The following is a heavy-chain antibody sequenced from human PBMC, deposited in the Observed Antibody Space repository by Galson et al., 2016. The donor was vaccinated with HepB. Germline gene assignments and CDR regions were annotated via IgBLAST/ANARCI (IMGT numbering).Heavy chain of an antibody. CDR1: GFTFARYA. CDR2: ISGSGGST. J-gene: IGHJ4*02. V-gene: IGHV3-23*01. D-gene: IGHD3-3*01. Sequence: SLRLSCAASGFTFARYAMNWVRQAPGRGLEWVSAISGSGGSTFYAGSVKGRFTVSRDNSKNTLNMEMNSLRVKDTAVYYCAKDLGVSITRSGYPPDYWGQGTLGTVAS. CDR3: AKDLGVSITRSGYPPDY.